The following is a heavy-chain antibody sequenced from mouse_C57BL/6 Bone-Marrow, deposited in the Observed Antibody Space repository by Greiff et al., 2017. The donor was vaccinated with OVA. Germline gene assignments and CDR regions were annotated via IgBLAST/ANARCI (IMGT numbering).Heavy chain of an antibody. CDR2: ISSGSSTI. CDR1: GFTFSDYG. Sequence: EVKLVESGGGLVKPGGSLKLSCAASGFTFSDYGMHWVRQAPEKGLEWVAYISSGSSTIYYADTVQGRFTISRDNAKNTLFLQMTSLRSEDTAMDYCAQFYMDYWGQGTTLTVSS. CDR3: AQFYMDY. J-gene: IGHJ2*01. V-gene: IGHV5-17*01.